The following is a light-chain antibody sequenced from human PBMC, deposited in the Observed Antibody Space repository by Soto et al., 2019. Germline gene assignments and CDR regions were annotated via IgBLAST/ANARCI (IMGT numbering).Light chain of an antibody. Sequence: DIQMTQSPSTLSASVGDRVTITCRASQSISSWLAWYQQKPGKAPKLLLYDASSLESGVQSRLSGSGSGKEFTLTISSLHPDDFATYYGQQYNSYPYTFGQGTKLEIK. J-gene: IGKJ2*01. CDR2: DAS. V-gene: IGKV1-5*01. CDR1: QSISSW. CDR3: QQYNSYPYT.